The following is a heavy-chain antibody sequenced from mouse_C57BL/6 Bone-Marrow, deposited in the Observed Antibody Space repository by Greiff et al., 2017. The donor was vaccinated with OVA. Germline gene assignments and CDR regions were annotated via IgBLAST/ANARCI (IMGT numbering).Heavy chain of an antibody. Sequence: VQLQQSGAELVKPGASVKLSCKASGYTFTSYWMHWVKQRPGRGLEWIGRIDPNRGGTKYNEKFTSKATLTVDKPSSTAYMQLSGLASEDSAVYYCARSTTGCYDWVWGTGATVSVSS. V-gene: IGHV1-72*01. J-gene: IGHJ1*03. CDR3: ARSTTGCYDWV. D-gene: IGHD2-12*01. CDR2: IDPNRGGT. CDR1: GYTFTSYW.